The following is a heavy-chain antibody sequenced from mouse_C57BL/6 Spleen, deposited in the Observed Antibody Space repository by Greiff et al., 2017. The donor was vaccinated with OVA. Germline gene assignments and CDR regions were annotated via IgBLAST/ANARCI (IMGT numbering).Heavy chain of an antibody. J-gene: IGHJ3*01. CDR1: GFTFSDYG. CDR2: ISSGSSTI. Sequence: DVHLVESGGGLVKPGGSLKLSCAASGFTFSDYGMHWVRQAPEKGLEWVAYISSGSSTIYYADTVKGRFTISRDNAKNTLFLQMTSLRSEDTAMYYCARSNSAWFAYWGQGTLVTVSA. V-gene: IGHV5-17*01. D-gene: IGHD2-5*01. CDR3: ARSNSAWFAY.